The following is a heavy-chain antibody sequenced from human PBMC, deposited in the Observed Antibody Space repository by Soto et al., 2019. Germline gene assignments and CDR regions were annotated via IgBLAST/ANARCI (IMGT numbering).Heavy chain of an antibody. CDR3: ALYRDGYSYDAFDI. D-gene: IGHD4-4*01. V-gene: IGHV2-5*02. CDR2: IYWDDDK. J-gene: IGHJ3*02. CDR1: GFSLRTSGES. Sequence: QITLKESGPTMVKPTQTLTLTCTFPGFSLRTSGESVGWIRQPPGKALEWLTLIYWDDDKRYSPSLESRLTITKDTSKNQVVLTMTNMDPVDTATYYCALYRDGYSYDAFDIWGQGTMVTVSS.